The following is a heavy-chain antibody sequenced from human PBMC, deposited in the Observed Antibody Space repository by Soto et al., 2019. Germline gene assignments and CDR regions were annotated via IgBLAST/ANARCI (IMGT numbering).Heavy chain of an antibody. CDR3: AREGIRSNVYDS. D-gene: IGHD3-16*01. CDR2: IYHSGTT. J-gene: IGHJ4*02. V-gene: IGHV4-59*01. Sequence: WTWVRQFPGKGLEWIGYIYHSGTTNYNPSLKGRLTISIATSKSQFSLKLRSVTAADTAIYYCAREGIRSNVYDSWGQGILVTVSS.